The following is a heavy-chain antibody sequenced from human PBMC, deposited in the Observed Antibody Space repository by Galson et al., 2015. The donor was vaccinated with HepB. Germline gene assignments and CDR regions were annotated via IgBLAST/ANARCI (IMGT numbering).Heavy chain of an antibody. V-gene: IGHV6-1*01. CDR2: TYYRSKWYN. Sequence: CAISGDSVSSNSAAWNWIRQSPSRGLEWLGRTYYRSKWYNDYAVSVKSRITINPDTSKNQFSLQLNYVTPEDTAVYYCARVPGGDLFREDWYFDLWGRGTLVTVSS. D-gene: IGHD2-21*02. CDR3: ARVPGGDLFREDWYFDL. CDR1: GDSVSSNSAA. J-gene: IGHJ2*01.